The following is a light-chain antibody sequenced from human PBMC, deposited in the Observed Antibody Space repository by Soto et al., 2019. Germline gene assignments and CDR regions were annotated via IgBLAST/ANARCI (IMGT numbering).Light chain of an antibody. CDR2: EAS. V-gene: IGKV1-5*03. J-gene: IGKJ1*01. CDR1: ESISSW. CDR3: QHYKSYSRT. Sequence: DIQMTQSPSTLSASIGDRVTITCRASESISSWLAWYQQKPGKAPKLLIYEASSLQSGVPSRFSGSGSGTEFTLTITSLQPDDFATYYCQHYKSYSRTFGQGTKVEIK.